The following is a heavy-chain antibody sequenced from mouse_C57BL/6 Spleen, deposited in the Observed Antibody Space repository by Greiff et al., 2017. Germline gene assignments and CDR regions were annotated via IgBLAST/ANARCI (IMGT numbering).Heavy chain of an antibody. CDR3: ARDDDGSSSWFAY. Sequence: EVKLMESGGGLVKPGGSLTLSCAASGFTFSSYAMSWVRQTPEKRLEWVATISDGGSYTYYPDNVKGRLTISRDNAKNHLYLQMSHLKSEDTAMYSCARDDDGSSSWFAYWGQGTLVTVSA. V-gene: IGHV5-4*01. CDR1: GFTFSSYA. CDR2: ISDGGSYT. J-gene: IGHJ3*01. D-gene: IGHD1-1*01.